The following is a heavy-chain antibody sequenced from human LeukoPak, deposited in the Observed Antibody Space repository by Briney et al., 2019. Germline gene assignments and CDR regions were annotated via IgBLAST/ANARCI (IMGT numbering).Heavy chain of an antibody. CDR2: IIPIFGTA. CDR1: GGTFSSYA. CDR3: ARALGDYARGVYYYYMDV. D-gene: IGHD4-17*01. V-gene: IGHV1-69*05. J-gene: IGHJ6*03. Sequence: SVKVSCKASGGTFSSYAISWVRQAPGQGLGWMGGIIPIFGTANYAQKFQGRVTITTDESTSTAYMELSSLRSEDTAVYYCARALGDYARGVYYYYMDVWGKGTTVTVSS.